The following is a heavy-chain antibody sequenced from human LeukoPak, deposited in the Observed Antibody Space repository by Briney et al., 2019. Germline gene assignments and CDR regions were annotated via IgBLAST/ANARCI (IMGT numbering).Heavy chain of an antibody. V-gene: IGHV4-59*01. D-gene: IGHD4-17*01. CDR2: IYYSGST. Sequence: SVTLSLTCTVSGGSISNYYWSWIRQPPGKGLEWVGYIYYSGSTNYNPSLKSRVTMSVDTSKNQFSLKLSSVIAADTAVYYCAREGTTVTHFDYWGQGTLVTVSS. CDR3: AREGTTVTHFDY. J-gene: IGHJ4*02. CDR1: GGSISNYY.